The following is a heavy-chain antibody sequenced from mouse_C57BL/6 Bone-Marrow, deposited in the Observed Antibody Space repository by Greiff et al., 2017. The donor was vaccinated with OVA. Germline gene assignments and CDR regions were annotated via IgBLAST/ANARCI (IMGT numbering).Heavy chain of an antibody. CDR3: ARRPYSYAMDY. CDR2: ISSGSSTI. Sequence: EVQRVESGGGLVKPGGSLKLSCAASGFTFSDYGMHWVRQAPEKGLEWVAYISSGSSTIYYADTVKGRFTISRDNAKNTLFLQMTSLRSEDTAMYYCARRPYSYAMDYWGQGTSVTVSS. CDR1: GFTFSDYG. V-gene: IGHV5-17*01. J-gene: IGHJ4*01.